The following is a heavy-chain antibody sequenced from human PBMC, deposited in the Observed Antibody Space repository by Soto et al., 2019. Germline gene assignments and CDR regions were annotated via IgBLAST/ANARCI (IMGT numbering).Heavy chain of an antibody. Sequence: ASVKVSCKASAYTFTSYYMHWVRQAPGQGLEWMGIINPSGGSTSYAQKFQGRVTMTRDTSTSTVYMELSSLRSEDTAVYYCARDRGSGSYSGSDYYFDYWGQGTLVTVSS. V-gene: IGHV1-46*01. D-gene: IGHD1-26*01. CDR1: AYTFTSYY. CDR3: ARDRGSGSYSGSDYYFDY. J-gene: IGHJ4*02. CDR2: INPSGGST.